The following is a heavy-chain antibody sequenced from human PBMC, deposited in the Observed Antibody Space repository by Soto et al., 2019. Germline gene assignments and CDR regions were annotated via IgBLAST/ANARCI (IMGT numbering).Heavy chain of an antibody. CDR3: SRDLGSNWLQGWFDP. CDR1: GGSISSGGYY. Sequence: SETLSLTCTVSGGSISSGGYYWRWIRQHPGKGLEWIGYIYYSGSTYYNPSLESRVTISVDKSKNQFSLKLSSVTTADTAVYYCSRDLGSNWLQGWFDPWGHGTLVTVSS. V-gene: IGHV4-31*03. D-gene: IGHD6-13*01. J-gene: IGHJ5*02. CDR2: IYYSGST.